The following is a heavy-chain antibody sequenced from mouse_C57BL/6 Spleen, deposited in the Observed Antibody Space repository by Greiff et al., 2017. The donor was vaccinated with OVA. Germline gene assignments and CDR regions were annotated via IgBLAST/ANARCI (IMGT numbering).Heavy chain of an antibody. J-gene: IGHJ2*01. V-gene: IGHV14-3*01. D-gene: IGHD1-1*01. Sequence: VQLQQSVAELVRPGASVKLSCTASGFTIKNTYMHWVKQRPEQGLEWIGRIDPANGNTKYAPKFQGKATITADTSSNTAYLQLSSLTSEDTAIYYGARDYYGSPFYFDYWGQGTTLTVSS. CDR3: ARDYYGSPFYFDY. CDR2: IDPANGNT. CDR1: GFTIKNTY.